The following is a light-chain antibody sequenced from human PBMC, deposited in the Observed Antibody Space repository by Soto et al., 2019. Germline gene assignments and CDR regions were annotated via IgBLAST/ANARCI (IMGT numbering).Light chain of an antibody. Sequence: QSVLTQPASVSGSPGQSITISCTGTSSDVGGYNYVSWYQQHPGKAPKLMIYDVSNRPSGVSTRFSGSKSGNTASLTISGLQAEDEAYYYCSSYTSSSTLVFGTGTKLTVL. CDR1: SSDVGGYNY. V-gene: IGLV2-14*01. J-gene: IGLJ1*01. CDR3: SSYTSSSTLV. CDR2: DVS.